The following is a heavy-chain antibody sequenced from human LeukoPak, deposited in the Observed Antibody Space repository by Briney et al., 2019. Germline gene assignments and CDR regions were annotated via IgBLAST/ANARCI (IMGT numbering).Heavy chain of an antibody. CDR1: GFTFSSYS. V-gene: IGHV3-21*01. J-gene: IGHJ4*02. CDR3: ASHWYSSSFPDY. D-gene: IGHD6-6*01. Sequence: GGSLRLSCAASGFTFSSYSMNWVRQAPGKGLEWVSSISSSSSYIYYADSVKGRFTISRDNAKNSLYLQMNSLRAEDTAVYYCASHWYSSSFPDYWGQGTTVTVSS. CDR2: ISSSSSYI.